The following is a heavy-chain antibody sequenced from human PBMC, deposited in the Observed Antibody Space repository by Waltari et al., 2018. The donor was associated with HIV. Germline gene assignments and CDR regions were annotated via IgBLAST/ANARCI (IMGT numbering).Heavy chain of an antibody. Sequence: EVQLVESGGGLVKPGGSLRLSSAASGFTFSNAWMSWVRQAPGKGLEWVGRIKSKADGGATHHAAPVKGRFTIATVDSKNALYLQMIGLNTGVTVVYYCTTVILPTVTNGNDWGQGTLVTVSA. CDR3: TTVILPTVTNGND. D-gene: IGHD4-17*01. V-gene: IGHV3-15*01. CDR1: GFTFSNAW. CDR2: IKSKADGGAT. J-gene: IGHJ4*02.